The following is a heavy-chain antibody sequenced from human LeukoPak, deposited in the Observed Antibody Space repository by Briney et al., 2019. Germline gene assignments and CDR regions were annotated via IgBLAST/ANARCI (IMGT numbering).Heavy chain of an antibody. CDR2: ISSRSTYI. D-gene: IGHD4-11*01. J-gene: IGHJ5*02. V-gene: IGHV3-21*01. Sequence: GGSLRLSCAGSGFAFSSYNIIWVRQAPGKGLEWVSSISSRSTYIHYADSVKGRFTISRDNARNSLYLEMNSLRVEDTAVYYCARGRPGLQAFDPWGQGTLVTVSS. CDR1: GFAFSSYN. CDR3: ARGRPGLQAFDP.